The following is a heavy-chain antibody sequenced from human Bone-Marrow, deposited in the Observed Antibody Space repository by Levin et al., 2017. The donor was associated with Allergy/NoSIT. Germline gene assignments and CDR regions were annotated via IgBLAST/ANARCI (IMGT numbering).Heavy chain of an antibody. J-gene: IGHJ6*02. CDR1: GDSVSSNSAA. D-gene: IGHD3-10*01. V-gene: IGHV6-1*01. CDR2: TYYRSKWYN. Sequence: SQTLSLTCAISGDSVSSNSAAWNWIRQSPSRGLEWLGRTYYRSKWYNDYAVSVKSRITINPDTSKNQFSLQLNSVTPEDTAVYYCARDRGVVLVRGDANYYDYYGMDVWGQGTTVTVSS. CDR3: ARDRGVVLVRGDANYYDYYGMDV.